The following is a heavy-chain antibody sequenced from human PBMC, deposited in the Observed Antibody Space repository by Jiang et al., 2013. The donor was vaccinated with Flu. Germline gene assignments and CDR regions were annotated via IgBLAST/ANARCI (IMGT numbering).Heavy chain of an antibody. Sequence: ASGFTFSGYAMSWVRQAPGKGLEWVSAISGSGGSTYYADSVKGRFTISRDNSKNTLYLQMNSLRAEDTAVYYCAKDFVITGTTGFDYWGQGTLVTVSS. CDR2: ISGSGGST. CDR1: GFTFSGYA. D-gene: IGHD1-7*01. V-gene: IGHV3-23*01. J-gene: IGHJ4*02. CDR3: AKDFVITGTTGFDY.